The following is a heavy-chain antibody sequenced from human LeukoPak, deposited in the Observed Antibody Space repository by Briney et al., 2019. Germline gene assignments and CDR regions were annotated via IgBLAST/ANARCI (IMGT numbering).Heavy chain of an antibody. CDR2: IYYSGST. J-gene: IGHJ4*02. D-gene: IGHD6-13*01. CDR1: GGSISSNY. CDR3: ATGGSSWYLDY. Sequence: SETLSLTCTVSGGSISSNYWSWIRQPPGKGLEWIGYIYYSGSTKYNPSLKSQFTISVDTTKNQFSLKVSSVTAADTAMYYCATGGSSWYLDYWGQGTLVIVSS. V-gene: IGHV4-59*08.